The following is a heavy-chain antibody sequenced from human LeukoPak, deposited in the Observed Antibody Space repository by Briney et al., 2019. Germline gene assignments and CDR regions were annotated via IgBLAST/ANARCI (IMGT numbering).Heavy chain of an antibody. D-gene: IGHD3-10*01. CDR2: TNQGGSEK. J-gene: IGHJ4*02. Sequence: GGSLRLSCAASGFTFSNYYMSWVRQAPGKGLEWVANTNQGGSEKYYVDSVKGRFTISRDNAKNSLYLQINSLRAEDTAVYYCARTGNSGSGSWGQGTLVTVSS. CDR1: GFTFSNYY. CDR3: ARTGNSGSGS. V-gene: IGHV3-7*05.